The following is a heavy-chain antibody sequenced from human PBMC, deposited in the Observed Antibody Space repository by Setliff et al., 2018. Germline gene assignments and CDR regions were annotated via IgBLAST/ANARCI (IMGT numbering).Heavy chain of an antibody. CDR3: TVYNTGSSKDHY. D-gene: IGHD2-8*02. J-gene: IGHJ4*02. CDR2: INHSGST. CDR1: GGPIGSGTYY. Sequence: PSETLSLTCDVSGGPIGSGTYYWIWIRQPPGKGLEWIGEINHSGSTNYNPSLKSRVTISVDTSKNQFSLKLSSVTAADTALYYCTVYNTGSSKDHYWGQGTQVTVSS. V-gene: IGHV4-34*01.